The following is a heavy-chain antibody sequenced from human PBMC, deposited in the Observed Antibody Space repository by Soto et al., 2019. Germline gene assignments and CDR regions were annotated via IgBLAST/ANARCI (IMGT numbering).Heavy chain of an antibody. J-gene: IGHJ4*02. D-gene: IGHD1-26*01. CDR3: ARGGGSDSFDY. CDR1: GASITFGGYS. V-gene: IGHV4-30-2*01. Sequence: SETLSLTCTVSGASITFGGYSWSWIRRAPGKGLEWIGYINHLETTFYNPSFESRLTLSIDRAKNQFSLKLHSMSAADRAVYFCARGGGSDSFDYWGQGILVTVSS. CDR2: INHLETT.